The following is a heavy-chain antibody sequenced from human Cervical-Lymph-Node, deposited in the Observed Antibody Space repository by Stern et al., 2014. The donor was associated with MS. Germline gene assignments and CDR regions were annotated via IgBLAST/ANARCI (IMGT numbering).Heavy chain of an antibody. V-gene: IGHV4-61*02. CDR2: IYSSGST. J-gene: IGHJ4*02. Sequence: QLQLQESGPGLVKPSQTLSLTCTVSGGSISSDSYYWSWIRQPAGKGLQWIGRIYSSGSTNYTPSLMVRSPISKAPSKNHFSLRLSSLTAADTAVYYCASGLGSGYSHWGQGTLVTVSA. CDR3: ASGLGSGYSH. CDR1: GGSISSDSYY. D-gene: IGHD3-22*01.